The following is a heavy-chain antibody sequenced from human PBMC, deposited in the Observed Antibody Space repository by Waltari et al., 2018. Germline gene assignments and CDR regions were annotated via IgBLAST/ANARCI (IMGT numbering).Heavy chain of an antibody. CDR1: GYSISSGYY. Sequence: QVQLQESGPGLVKPSETLSLTCAVSGYSISSGYYWGWIRQPPGKGLEWIGSIYHSGSTYYNPSLKSRFTISVDTSKNQFSLKLSAVTAADTAVYYCARPEGSWYPQAIDYWGQGTLVTVSS. D-gene: IGHD6-13*01. J-gene: IGHJ4*02. V-gene: IGHV4-38-2*01. CDR3: ARPEGSWYPQAIDY. CDR2: IYHSGST.